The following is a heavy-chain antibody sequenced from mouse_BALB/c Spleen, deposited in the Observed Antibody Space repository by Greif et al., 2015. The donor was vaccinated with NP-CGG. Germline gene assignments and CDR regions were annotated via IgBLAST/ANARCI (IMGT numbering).Heavy chain of an antibody. CDR3: ASHCGSRAWFAY. V-gene: IGHV3-2*02. D-gene: IGHD1-1*01. Sequence: EVQLQQSGPGLVKPSQSLSLTCTVTGYSITSDYAWNWIRQFPGNKLEWMGYISYSGSTSYNPSLKSRISITRDTSKNQFFLQLNSVTTEDTATYYCASHCGSRAWFAYWGQGTLVTVSA. CDR2: ISYSGST. J-gene: IGHJ3*01. CDR1: GYSITSDYA.